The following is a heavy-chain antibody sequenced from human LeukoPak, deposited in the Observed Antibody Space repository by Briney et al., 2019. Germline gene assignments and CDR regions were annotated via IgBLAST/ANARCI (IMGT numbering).Heavy chain of an antibody. CDR2: ISSSGGST. D-gene: IGHD6-19*01. V-gene: IGHV3-23*01. CDR1: GFTFSSYA. Sequence: PGGSLRLSCAASGFTFSSYAMSWVRQAPGKGLEWVSAISSSGGSTYYADSVKGRFTISRDNSKNTLYLQMNSLRAEDTAVYYCAKVAGDNYYYYYGMDVWGQGTTVTVSS. CDR3: AKVAGDNYYYYYGMDV. J-gene: IGHJ6*02.